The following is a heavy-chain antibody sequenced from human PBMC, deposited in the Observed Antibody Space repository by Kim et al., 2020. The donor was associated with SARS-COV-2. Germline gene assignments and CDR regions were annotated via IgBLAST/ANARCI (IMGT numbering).Heavy chain of an antibody. V-gene: IGHV1-69*13. J-gene: IGHJ5*02. CDR1: GGTFRSFA. Sequence: SVKVSCEASGGTFRSFAISWVRQTPGQGPEWMGEIIPIFGTANYAQKFQGRLTITADESTNTAYMDLSSLTSEDAAVYYCARGDYIGTFDPWGQGTLVTVSS. CDR2: IIPIFGTA. D-gene: IGHD4-4*01. CDR3: ARGDYIGTFDP.